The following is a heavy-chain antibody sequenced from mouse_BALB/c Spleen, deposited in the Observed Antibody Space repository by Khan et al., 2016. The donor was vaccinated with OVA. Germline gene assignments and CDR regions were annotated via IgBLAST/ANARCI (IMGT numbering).Heavy chain of an antibody. V-gene: IGHV2-6-1*01. CDR3: ARQPYDDYNIMDY. CDR1: GFSLTNYG. J-gene: IGHJ4*01. D-gene: IGHD2-10*01. Sequence: QVQLKQSGPGLVAPSQSLSITCTISGFSLTNYGVHWVRQPPGKGLEWLVVMWSDGSATYNSALKSSITISKDNSKSQVFLKMNSLQTDDTAMYYCARQPYDDYNIMDYWGQGTSVTVSS. CDR2: MWSDGSA.